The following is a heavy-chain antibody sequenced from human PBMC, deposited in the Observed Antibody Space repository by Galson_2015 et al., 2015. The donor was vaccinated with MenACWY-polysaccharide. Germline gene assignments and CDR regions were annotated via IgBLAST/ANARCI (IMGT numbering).Heavy chain of an antibody. CDR3: ARVLKGLVGATPDY. CDR2: ISSGGTI. CDR1: GFTFSSYS. Sequence: LRLSCAASGFTFSSYSMNWVRQAPGKGLEWVSYISSGGTIYYADSVKGRFSISRDNAKNSLYLQMNSLRDDDTAVYYCARVLKGLVGATPDYWGQGTLVTVSS. V-gene: IGHV3-48*02. J-gene: IGHJ4*02. D-gene: IGHD1-26*01.